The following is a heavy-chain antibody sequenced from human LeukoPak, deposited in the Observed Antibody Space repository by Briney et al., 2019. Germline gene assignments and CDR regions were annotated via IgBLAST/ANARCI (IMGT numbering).Heavy chain of an antibody. CDR3: ARGSNDGYFDY. V-gene: IGHV4-34*01. Sequence: SETLSLTCAVYGGSFSGYYWSWISQPPGKGLEWIGEINHSGSTNYNPSLKSRVTISVDTSKNQFSLKLSSVTAADTAVYYCARGSNDGYFDYWGQGTLVTVSS. CDR2: INHSGST. CDR1: GGSFSGYY. J-gene: IGHJ4*02. D-gene: IGHD1-1*01.